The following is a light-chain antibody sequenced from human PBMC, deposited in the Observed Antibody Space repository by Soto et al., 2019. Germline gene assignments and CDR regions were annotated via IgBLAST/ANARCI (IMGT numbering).Light chain of an antibody. J-gene: IGKJ2*01. Sequence: EIVLTQSPGTLSLSPGERATLSCRASQSVSSSYLAWYQQKPGQAPRLLMYGASSRATGIPDRFSGSGSGTDFTLTISRLEPEDSAVYYCQQYGSSPRIFGQGTNLEIK. CDR1: QSVSSSY. CDR3: QQYGSSPRI. V-gene: IGKV3-20*01. CDR2: GAS.